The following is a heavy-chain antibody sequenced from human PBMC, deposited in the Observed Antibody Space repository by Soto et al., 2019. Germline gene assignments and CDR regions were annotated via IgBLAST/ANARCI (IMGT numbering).Heavy chain of an antibody. CDR1: GGSISSYY. CDR3: ARGGYGMDV. CDR2: IYYSGST. Sequence: SETLSLTCTVSGGSISSYYWSWIRQPPGKGLEWIGYIYYSGSTNYNPSLKSRVTISVDTSKNQFSLKLSSVTAADTAVYYCARGGYGMDVWGQGTTVTVSS. J-gene: IGHJ6*02. V-gene: IGHV4-59*01. D-gene: IGHD3-16*01.